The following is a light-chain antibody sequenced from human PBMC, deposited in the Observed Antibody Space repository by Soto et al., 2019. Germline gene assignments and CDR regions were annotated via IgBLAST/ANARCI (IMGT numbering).Light chain of an antibody. CDR3: TSYTSSSTYV. Sequence: QSALTQPASVSESPGQSITISCAGTSSDIGGYNYVSWYQQHPDKAPKLMIYGVTNRPPGVSDRFSGSKSGNTASLTISGLQAEDEADYYCTSYTSSSTYVFGTGTKLTGL. CDR2: GVT. V-gene: IGLV2-14*01. CDR1: SSDIGGYNY. J-gene: IGLJ1*01.